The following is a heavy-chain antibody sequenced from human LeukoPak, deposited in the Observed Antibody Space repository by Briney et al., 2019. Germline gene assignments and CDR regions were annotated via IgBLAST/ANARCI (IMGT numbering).Heavy chain of an antibody. V-gene: IGHV1-18*01. CDR1: GYIFTNFG. J-gene: IGHJ4*02. CDR3: ARDWGYYYDSSGYYLARFDY. Sequence: ASVKVSCKASGYIFTNFGISWVRQARGQGLEWMGWISGDNGNTKYVQKFQGRVTMTTDTSTSTAYMELRSLRSDDTAVYYCARDWGYYYDSSGYYLARFDYWGQGTLVTVSS. CDR2: ISGDNGNT. D-gene: IGHD3-22*01.